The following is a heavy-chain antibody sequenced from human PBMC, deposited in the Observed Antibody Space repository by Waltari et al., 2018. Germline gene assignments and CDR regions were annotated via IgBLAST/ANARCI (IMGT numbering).Heavy chain of an antibody. CDR2: ISYDGSNK. CDR1: GFTFSSYA. D-gene: IGHD1-26*01. CDR3: ARDALYSGSSYFDY. Sequence: QVQLVESGGGVVQPGRSLRLSCAASGFTFSSYAMHWVRQAPGKGLDGVAVISYDGSNKYYADSVKGRFTISRDNSKNTLYLQMNSLRAEDTAVYYCARDALYSGSSYFDYWGQGTLVTVSS. V-gene: IGHV3-30*01. J-gene: IGHJ4*02.